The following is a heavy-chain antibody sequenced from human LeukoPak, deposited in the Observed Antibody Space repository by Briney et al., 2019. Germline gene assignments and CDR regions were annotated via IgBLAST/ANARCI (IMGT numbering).Heavy chain of an antibody. Sequence: PSETLSLTCTVSGGSISSSSYYWGWIRQPPGEGLGWLGSIYYSGSTYYTPSLKSRVTISVDTSKNQFSLKVTSVTAADTAVYYCARLGEYSSSSWGRFDYWGQGTLVTVSS. J-gene: IGHJ4*02. CDR2: IYYSGST. CDR1: GGSISSSSYY. D-gene: IGHD6-6*01. CDR3: ARLGEYSSSSWGRFDY. V-gene: IGHV4-39*01.